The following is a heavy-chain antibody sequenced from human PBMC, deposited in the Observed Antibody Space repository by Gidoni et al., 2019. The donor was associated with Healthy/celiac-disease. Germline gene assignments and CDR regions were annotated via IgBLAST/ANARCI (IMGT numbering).Heavy chain of an antibody. CDR3: ARDLSWFGDLFDY. D-gene: IGHD3-10*01. Sequence: QVQLVESGGGVVQPGRSLRLSCAASGFTFSSYGMHWVRQAPGKGLEWVAVIWYDGSNKYYADSVKGRFTISRDNSKNTLYLQMNSLRAEDTAVYYCARDLSWFGDLFDYWGQGTLVTVSS. CDR2: IWYDGSNK. CDR1: GFTFSSYG. J-gene: IGHJ4*02. V-gene: IGHV3-33*01.